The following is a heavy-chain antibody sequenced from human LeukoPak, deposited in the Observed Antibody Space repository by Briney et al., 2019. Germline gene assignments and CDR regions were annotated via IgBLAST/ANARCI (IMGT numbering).Heavy chain of an antibody. CDR3: AKDVYGDYGGLDY. D-gene: IGHD4-17*01. CDR1: GFTFSTYA. V-gene: IGHV3-23*01. J-gene: IGHJ4*02. CDR2: IRGRDGST. Sequence: PGGSLRLSCAASGFTFSTYAMSWVRQAPGKGLEWVSSIRGRDGSTYYADSVKGRFAISRDNSKNTLYLQMNSLRAEDTAVYYCAKDVYGDYGGLDYWGQGALVTVSS.